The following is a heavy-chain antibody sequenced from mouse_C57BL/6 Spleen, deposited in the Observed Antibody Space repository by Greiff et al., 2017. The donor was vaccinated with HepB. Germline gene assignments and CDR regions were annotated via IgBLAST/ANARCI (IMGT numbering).Heavy chain of an antibody. CDR1: GFTFTDYY. V-gene: IGHV7-3*01. J-gene: IGHJ2*01. CDR3: AISLYDYPFFDY. CDR2: IRNKANGYTT. D-gene: IGHD2-4*01. Sequence: EVHLVESGGGLVQPGGSLSLSCAASGFTFTDYYMSWVRQPPGKALEWLGFIRNKANGYTTEYSASVKGRFTIYRDNSQSILYLQMNALRAEDRATYYCAISLYDYPFFDYWGQGTTLSVSS.